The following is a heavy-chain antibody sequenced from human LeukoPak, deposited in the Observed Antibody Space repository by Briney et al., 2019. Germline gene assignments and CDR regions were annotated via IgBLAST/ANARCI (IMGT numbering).Heavy chain of an antibody. CDR3: ARTTVKAMIVNRQFDY. CDR2: IYHSGST. V-gene: IGHV4-4*02. Sequence: SGTLSLTCAVSGGSISSSNWWSWVRQPPGKGLEWIGEIYHSGSTNYNPSLKSRVTISVDKSKNQFSLKLSSVTAADTAVYYCARTTVKAMIVNRQFDYWGQGTLVTVSS. J-gene: IGHJ4*02. D-gene: IGHD5-12*01. CDR1: GGSISSSNW.